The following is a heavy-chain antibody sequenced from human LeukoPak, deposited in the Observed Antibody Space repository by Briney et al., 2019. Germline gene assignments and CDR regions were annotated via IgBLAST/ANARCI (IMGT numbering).Heavy chain of an antibody. CDR2: ISGSGGST. D-gene: IGHD6-13*01. Sequence: GGSLRLSCAASGFTFSSYAMSWVRQAPGKGLEWVSAISGSGGSTYYADSVKGRFTISRDNSKNTLYLQMNSLRAEDTAVYYCARGIAAAGTLARRGAFDIWGQGTMVTVSS. CDR3: ARGIAAAGTLARRGAFDI. CDR1: GFTFSSYA. J-gene: IGHJ3*02. V-gene: IGHV3-23*01.